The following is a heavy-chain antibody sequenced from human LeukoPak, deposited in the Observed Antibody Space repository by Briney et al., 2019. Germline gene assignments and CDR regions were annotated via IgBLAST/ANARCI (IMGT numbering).Heavy chain of an antibody. CDR2: IYYSGST. Sequence: PSETLSLTCTVSGGSISSGGYYWSWIRQHPGKGLEWIGYIYYSGSTYYNPSLKSRVTISVDTSKNQFSLKLSSVTAADTAVYYCASGTGTTHAFDIWGQGTMVTVSS. CDR1: GGSISSGGYY. V-gene: IGHV4-31*03. CDR3: ASGTGTTHAFDI. D-gene: IGHD1-7*01. J-gene: IGHJ3*02.